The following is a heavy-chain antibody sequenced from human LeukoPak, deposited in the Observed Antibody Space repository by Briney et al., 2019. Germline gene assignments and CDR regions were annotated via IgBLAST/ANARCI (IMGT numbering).Heavy chain of an antibody. CDR1: GYTLTELS. Sequence: ASVKVSCKVSGYTLTELSMHWVRQAPGKGREWMGGFDPEDGETIYTQKFHGGGTMTEDTSTDTAYMELRSLRSEDTAVYYCATDFDVVGASKNYWGQGTLVTVSS. J-gene: IGHJ4*02. D-gene: IGHD1-26*01. V-gene: IGHV1-24*01. CDR3: ATDFDVVGASKNY. CDR2: FDPEDGET.